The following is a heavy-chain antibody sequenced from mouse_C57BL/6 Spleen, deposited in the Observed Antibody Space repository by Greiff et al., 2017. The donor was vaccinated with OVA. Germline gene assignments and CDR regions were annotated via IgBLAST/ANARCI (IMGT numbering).Heavy chain of an antibody. CDR3: ARWGAEFAY. Sequence: VQLQQPGAELVKPGASVKLSCKASGYTFTSYWMQWVKQRPGQGLEWIGEIDPSDSYTNYNQKFKGKATLTVDTSSSTAYMQLSSLTSEDSAVYYCARWGAEFAYWGQGTLVTVSA. CDR1: GYTFTSYW. J-gene: IGHJ3*01. CDR2: IDPSDSYT. V-gene: IGHV1-50*01.